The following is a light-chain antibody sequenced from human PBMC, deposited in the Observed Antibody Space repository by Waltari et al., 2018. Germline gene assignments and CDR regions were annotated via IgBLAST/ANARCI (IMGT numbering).Light chain of an antibody. CDR3: SSYTDSTTVV. CDR2: QVT. CDR1: TTDIGPYDY. V-gene: IGLV2-14*01. Sequence: QSALTQPASVSGSPGQSITISCSGSTTDIGPYDYPPWYQQYPGKAPKLILYQVTIRPSGVSNRFSGSKSGNTASLTISGLQTDDEAIYYCSSYTDSTTVVFGGGTVVTVL. J-gene: IGLJ2*01.